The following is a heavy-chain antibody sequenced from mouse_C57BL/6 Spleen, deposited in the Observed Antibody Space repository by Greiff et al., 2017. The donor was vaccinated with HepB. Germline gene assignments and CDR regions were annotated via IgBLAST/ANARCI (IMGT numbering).Heavy chain of an antibody. V-gene: IGHV2-5*01. CDR2: IWRGGST. Sequence: VQLQQSGPGLVQPSQSLSITCTVSGFSLTSYGVHWVRQSPGKGLEWLGVIWRGGSTDYNAAFMSRLSITKDNSKSQVFFKMNSLQADDTAIYYCAKVNYYYGTLYAMDYWGQGTSVTVSS. D-gene: IGHD1-1*01. CDR3: AKVNYYYGTLYAMDY. J-gene: IGHJ4*01. CDR1: GFSLTSYG.